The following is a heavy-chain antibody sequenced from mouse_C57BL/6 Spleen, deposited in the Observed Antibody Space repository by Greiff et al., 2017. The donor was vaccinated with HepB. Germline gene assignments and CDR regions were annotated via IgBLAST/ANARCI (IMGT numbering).Heavy chain of an antibody. J-gene: IGHJ4*01. CDR1: GFNITDYY. D-gene: IGHD2-1*01. CDR2: IDPEDGET. CDR3: DSFGNPYEAIDY. Sequence: VQLQQSGAELVKPGASVKLSCTASGFNITDYYMHWVKQRTEQGLEWIGKIDPEDGETNYAPKFQGKATKTADTSSNTAYLQLSSLTSEDTAVYYCDSFGNPYEAIDYWGQGTPVTVSS. V-gene: IGHV14-2*01.